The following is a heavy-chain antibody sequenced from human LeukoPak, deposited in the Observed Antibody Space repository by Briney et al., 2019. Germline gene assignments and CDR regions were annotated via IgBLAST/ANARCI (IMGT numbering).Heavy chain of an antibody. CDR3: AKDPTHYRVWDYYETIGLSY. J-gene: IGHJ4*02. D-gene: IGHD3-22*01. CDR2: IRSKANTYAT. CDR1: GFTFSGSA. V-gene: IGHV3-73*01. Sequence: GGSLRLSCAASGFTFSGSAMHWVRQASGKGLEWVGRIRSKANTYATAYAASVKGRFTISRDDSKNTAYLQMNSLKTEDTAVYYCAKDPTHYRVWDYYETIGLSYWGQGTLVTVSS.